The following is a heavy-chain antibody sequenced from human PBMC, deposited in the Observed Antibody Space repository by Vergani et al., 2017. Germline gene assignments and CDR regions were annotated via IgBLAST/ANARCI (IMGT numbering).Heavy chain of an antibody. CDR1: GGTFSSYA. CDR2: IIPIFGNA. J-gene: IGHJ6*03. Sequence: QVQLVQSGAEVKKPGSSVKVSCKASGGTFSSYAISWVRQAPGQGLEWLGGIIPIFGNANYAQKFQGRVTITADDSTSTAYMELSSLRSEDTAVYYCARGIAVAGTAYYYYMDVWGKGTTVTVSS. V-gene: IGHV1-69*01. D-gene: IGHD6-19*01. CDR3: ARGIAVAGTAYYYYMDV.